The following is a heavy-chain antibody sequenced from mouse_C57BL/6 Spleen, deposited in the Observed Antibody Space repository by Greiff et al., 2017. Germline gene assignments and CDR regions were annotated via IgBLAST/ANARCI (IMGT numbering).Heavy chain of an antibody. V-gene: IGHV1-55*01. CDR1: GYTFTSYW. D-gene: IGHD2-4*01. Sequence: QVQLKQPGAELVKPGASVKMSCKASGYTFTSYWITWVKQRPGQGLEWIGDIYPGSGSTNYNEKFKSKATLTVDTSSSTAYMQLSSLTSEDSAVYYCARSGYDYLPYAMDYWGQGTSVTVSS. CDR2: IYPGSGST. J-gene: IGHJ4*01. CDR3: ARSGYDYLPYAMDY.